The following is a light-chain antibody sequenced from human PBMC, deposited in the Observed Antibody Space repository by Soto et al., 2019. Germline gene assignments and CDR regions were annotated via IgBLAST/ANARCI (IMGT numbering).Light chain of an antibody. Sequence: DIQMTQSPSSLSASVGDRVTITCRASQSSSSYLNWHQQKPEKAPKLLIYDASSLKIGVPARFSGSGSGTDFTLTITSLQPDDFATYYCQQYNSYSLTFGGGTKVDI. J-gene: IGKJ4*01. CDR3: QQYNSYSLT. CDR2: DAS. V-gene: IGKV1-5*01. CDR1: QSSSSY.